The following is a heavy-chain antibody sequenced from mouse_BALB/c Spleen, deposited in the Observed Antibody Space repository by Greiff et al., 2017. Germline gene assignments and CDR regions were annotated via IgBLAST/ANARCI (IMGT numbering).Heavy chain of an antibody. CDR3: ARASDRYDAMDY. D-gene: IGHD2-14*01. J-gene: IGHJ4*01. Sequence: EVMLVESGGGLVQPGGSLRLSCATSGFTFTDYYMSWVRQPPGKALEWLGFIRNKANGYTTEYSASVKGRFTISRDNSQSILYLQMNTLRAEDSATYYCARASDRYDAMDYWGQGTSVTVSS. CDR1: GFTFTDYY. V-gene: IGHV7-3*02. CDR2: IRNKANGYTT.